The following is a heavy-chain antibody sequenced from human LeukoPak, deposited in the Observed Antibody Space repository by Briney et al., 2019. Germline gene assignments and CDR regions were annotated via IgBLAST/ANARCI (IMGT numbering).Heavy chain of an antibody. CDR1: GGSISSYY. CDR2: IYTSGST. CDR3: ARGTYGSGGHNWFDP. J-gene: IGHJ5*02. Sequence: SETLFLTCTVSGGSISSYYWSWIRQPAGKGLEWIGRIYTSGSTNYNPSLKSRVTMSVDTSKNQFSLKLSSVTAADTAVYYCARGTYGSGGHNWFDPWGQGTLVTISS. V-gene: IGHV4-4*07. D-gene: IGHD3-10*01.